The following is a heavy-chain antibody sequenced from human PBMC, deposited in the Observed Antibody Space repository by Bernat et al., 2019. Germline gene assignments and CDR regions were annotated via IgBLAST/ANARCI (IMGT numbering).Heavy chain of an antibody. V-gene: IGHV4-61*01. CDR1: GGSVSSGSYY. Sequence: QVQLQESGPGLVKPSETLSLTCTVSGGSVSSGSYYWSWIRQPPGKGLEWIGYIYYSGSTNYNPSLKSRVTISVDTSKNQFSLKLSSVTAADTAVYYCARDHFYSNYDWFDHWGQGTLVTVSS. CDR2: IYYSGST. D-gene: IGHD4-11*01. J-gene: IGHJ5*02. CDR3: ARDHFYSNYDWFDH.